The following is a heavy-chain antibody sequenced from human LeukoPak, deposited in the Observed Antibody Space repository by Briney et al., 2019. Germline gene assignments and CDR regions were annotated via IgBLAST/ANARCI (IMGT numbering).Heavy chain of an antibody. Sequence: GGSLRLSCEASGFIFFNSAMTWVRQAPGKGLEWVSTISGFGESTYHADSVKGRFTISRDQFKSTLYLQMNSLRVEDTAIYYFAKGGHRSPFDYWGQGALVTVSS. CDR1: GFIFFNSA. CDR2: ISGFGEST. CDR3: AKGGHRSPFDY. V-gene: IGHV3-23*01. J-gene: IGHJ4*02. D-gene: IGHD2-21*01.